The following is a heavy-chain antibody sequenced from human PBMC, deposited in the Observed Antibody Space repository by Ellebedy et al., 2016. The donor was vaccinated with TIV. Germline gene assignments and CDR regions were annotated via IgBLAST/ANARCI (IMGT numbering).Heavy chain of an antibody. Sequence: GGSLRLXCAASGFSFSNYAVGWVRQAPGKGLEWVSVIRGSGGTTYYADSVKGRFTISIDKFKNTLSLQMNSLRAEDTAMYYCARDRTTKAALLSYYFYGMDVWGQGTTVTVSS. CDR3: ARDRTTKAALLSYYFYGMDV. CDR1: GFSFSNYA. CDR2: IRGSGGTT. V-gene: IGHV3-23*01. J-gene: IGHJ6*02. D-gene: IGHD6-25*01.